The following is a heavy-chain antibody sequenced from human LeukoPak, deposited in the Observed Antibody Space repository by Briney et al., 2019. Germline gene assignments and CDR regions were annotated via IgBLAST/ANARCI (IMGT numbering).Heavy chain of an antibody. D-gene: IGHD1-1*01. CDR3: AKDMRATSTGFDSFDI. CDR2: FSWNSGSI. Sequence: HPGRSLSFSCAASGFTCDDYARHWDRNAPGMGQGGGIGFSWNSGSIGYADSVKGRFTISRDNAKNSLYLQMNSLRAEDTALYYCAKDMRATSTGFDSFDIWGQGTMVTVSS. V-gene: IGHV3-9*01. J-gene: IGHJ3*02. CDR1: GFTCDDYA.